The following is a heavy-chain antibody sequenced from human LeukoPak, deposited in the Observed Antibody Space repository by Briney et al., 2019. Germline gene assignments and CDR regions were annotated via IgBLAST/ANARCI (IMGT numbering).Heavy chain of an antibody. J-gene: IGHJ4*02. CDR3: ARDTNYYDSSGYYSGSDFDY. CDR1: GFTFSSYS. CDR2: ITSSTNYI. D-gene: IGHD3-22*01. V-gene: IGHV3-21*04. Sequence: GGSLRLSCAASGFTFSSYSMNWVRQAPGKGLEWVSSITSSTNYIYYADSVKGRFTTSRDDAKNTLYLQMNSLRAEDTAVYYCARDTNYYDSSGYYSGSDFDYWGQATLVTVSS.